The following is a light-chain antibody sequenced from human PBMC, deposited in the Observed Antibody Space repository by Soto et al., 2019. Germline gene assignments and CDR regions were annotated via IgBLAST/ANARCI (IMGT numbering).Light chain of an antibody. Sequence: DIQMTQSPSSLSSSIGERFIITFRASETISRYLNWYQSKPGKAPRLLISAASSLQSGVPSRFSGSYSGTDFTLTISSLQPEDFATYFCQQSYSNPLTFGGGTKVDIK. V-gene: IGKV1-39*01. CDR1: ETISRY. CDR3: QQSYSNPLT. J-gene: IGKJ4*01. CDR2: AAS.